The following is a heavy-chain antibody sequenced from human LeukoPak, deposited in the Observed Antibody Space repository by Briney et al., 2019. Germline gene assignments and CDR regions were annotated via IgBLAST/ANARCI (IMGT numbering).Heavy chain of an antibody. Sequence: GGSLRLSCAASGFTVSSNYMSWVRQAPGKGLEWVSVLYSGGSTYYADSVRGRFTLSRDNSKNTVYLQMNSLRGEDTAVFYCARDKGTFAFDIWGQGTMVTVSS. V-gene: IGHV3-53*01. J-gene: IGHJ3*02. CDR1: GFTVSSNY. CDR2: LYSGGST. CDR3: ARDKGTFAFDI. D-gene: IGHD3-10*01.